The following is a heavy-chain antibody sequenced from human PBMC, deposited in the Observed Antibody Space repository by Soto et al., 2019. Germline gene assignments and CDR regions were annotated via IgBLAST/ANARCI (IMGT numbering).Heavy chain of an antibody. D-gene: IGHD1-26*01. CDR3: ARLVGATNH. CDR1: GYTFTSYY. V-gene: IGHV1-46*01. J-gene: IGHJ5*02. Sequence: ASVKVSCKASGYTFTSYYMHWVRQAPGQGLEWMGIINPSGGSTSYAQKFQGRVTMTADESTSTAYMELSSLRSEDTAVYYCARLVGATNHWGQGTLVTVSS. CDR2: INPSGGST.